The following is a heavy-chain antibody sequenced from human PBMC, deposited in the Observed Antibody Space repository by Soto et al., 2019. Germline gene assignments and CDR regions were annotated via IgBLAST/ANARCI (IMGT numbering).Heavy chain of an antibody. Sequence: GESLKISCKGSGYSFAGYWITWVRQKPGKGLEWMGRIDPSDSQTYYSPSFRGHVTISVTKSITTVFLQWSSLRASDTAMYYCARQIYDSDAGPNFQYYFDSWGQGTPVTVSS. CDR2: IDPSDSQT. CDR3: ARQIYDSDAGPNFQYYFDS. CDR1: GYSFAGYW. V-gene: IGHV5-10-1*01. D-gene: IGHD5-12*01. J-gene: IGHJ4*02.